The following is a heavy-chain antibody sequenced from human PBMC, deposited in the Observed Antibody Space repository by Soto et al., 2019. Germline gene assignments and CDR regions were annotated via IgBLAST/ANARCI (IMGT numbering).Heavy chain of an antibody. CDR2: VNPSDGRA. CDR1: GYRLSNYY. Sequence: QVDLVQSGAEVKKPGASVKMSCKSSGYRLSNYYMHWVRQAPGQGLEWMGIVNPSDGRANYARKFQGRVTMTWDTRTTALYMEVNSLRSDDTAIYYCARAELIVAGQAFDSWGQGTLVTVSS. D-gene: IGHD5-12*01. CDR3: ARAELIVAGQAFDS. V-gene: IGHV1-46*01. J-gene: IGHJ4*02.